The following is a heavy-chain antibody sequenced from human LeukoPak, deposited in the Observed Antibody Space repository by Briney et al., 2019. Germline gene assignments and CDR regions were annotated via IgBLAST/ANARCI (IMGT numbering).Heavy chain of an antibody. CDR1: GGSFSGYY. D-gene: IGHD1-14*01. J-gene: IGHJ4*02. V-gene: IGHV4-34*01. CDR2: INHSGST. Sequence: SETLSLTCAVYGGSFSGYYWSWIRQPPGKGLEWIGEINHSGSTNYNPSLKSRVTISVGTSKNQFSLKLSSVTAADTAVYYCARGRRGGAGYWGQGTLVTVSS. CDR3: ARGRRGGAGY.